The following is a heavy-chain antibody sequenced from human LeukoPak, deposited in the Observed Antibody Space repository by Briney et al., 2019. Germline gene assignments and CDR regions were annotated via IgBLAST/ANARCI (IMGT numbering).Heavy chain of an antibody. CDR1: GCTFTSYD. D-gene: IGHD4-17*01. CDR2: ISGYSDYT. V-gene: IGHV1-18*01. Sequence: ASVKVSCKASGCTFTSYDINWVRQAPGQGLEWMGWISGYSDYTNYAQKLQARVTMTTDTSTSTAYMELRSLRSDDTAVYYCARDLTTVTLWFDPWGQGTLVTVSS. CDR3: ARDLTTVTLWFDP. J-gene: IGHJ5*02.